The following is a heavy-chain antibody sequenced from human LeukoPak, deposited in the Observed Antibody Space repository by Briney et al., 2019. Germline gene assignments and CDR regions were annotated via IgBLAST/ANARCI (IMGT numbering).Heavy chain of an antibody. V-gene: IGHV3-7*03. Sequence: GGSLRLSCAASGFTVSSNYMSWVRQAPGKGLEWVANIKQDGSEKYYVDSVKGRFTISRDNAKNSLYLQMNSLRAEDTALYYCARVMTTSLRSFDYWGQGTLVTVSS. D-gene: IGHD4-11*01. CDR1: GFTVSSNY. CDR2: IKQDGSEK. J-gene: IGHJ4*02. CDR3: ARVMTTSLRSFDY.